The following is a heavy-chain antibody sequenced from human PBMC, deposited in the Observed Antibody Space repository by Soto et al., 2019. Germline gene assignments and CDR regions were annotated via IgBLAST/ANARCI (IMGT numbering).Heavy chain of an antibody. V-gene: IGHV3-7*01. CDR3: ASALRGYSYGCFDY. CDR2: IKQDGSEK. D-gene: IGHD5-18*01. J-gene: IGHJ4*02. Sequence: GGSLRLSCAASGFTFSSYWMSWVRQAPGKGLEWVANIKQDGSEKYYVDSVKGRFTISRDNAKNSLYLQMNSLRAEDTAVYYCASALRGYSYGCFDYWGQGTLVTVSS. CDR1: GFTFSSYW.